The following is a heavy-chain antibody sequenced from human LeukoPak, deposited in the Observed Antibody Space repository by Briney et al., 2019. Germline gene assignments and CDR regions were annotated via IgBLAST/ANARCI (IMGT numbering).Heavy chain of an antibody. J-gene: IGHJ6*02. CDR2: IYSGGST. CDR1: GFTVSRNY. CDR3: AGPYSRLANYYYGMDV. V-gene: IGHV3-66*01. Sequence: PGGSLRLSCAASGFTVSRNYMSWVRQAPGKGLEWVSVIYSGGSTYYADSVKGRFTISRDNSKNTLYLQMNSLRAEDTAVYYCAGPYSRLANYYYGMDVWGQGTTVTVSS. D-gene: IGHD6-13*01.